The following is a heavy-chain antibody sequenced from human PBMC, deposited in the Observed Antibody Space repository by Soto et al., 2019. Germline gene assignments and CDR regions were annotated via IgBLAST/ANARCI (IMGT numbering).Heavy chain of an antibody. Sequence: GSLRISCAASGFTFSSYWMSWVRQAPGKGLEWVANIKQDGSEKYYVDSVKGRFTISRDNAKNSLYLQMNSLRAEDTAVYYCARDPNIVLVPAALRSYYYYYGMDVWGQGTTVTVS. CDR3: ARDPNIVLVPAALRSYYYYYGMDV. J-gene: IGHJ6*02. CDR1: GFTFSSYW. V-gene: IGHV3-7*01. D-gene: IGHD2-2*01. CDR2: IKQDGSEK.